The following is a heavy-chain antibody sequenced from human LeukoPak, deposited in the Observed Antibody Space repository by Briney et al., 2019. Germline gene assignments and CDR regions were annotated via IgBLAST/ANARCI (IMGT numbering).Heavy chain of an antibody. J-gene: IGHJ4*02. V-gene: IGHV3-23*01. CDR2: ISGSGTST. Sequence: GGSLRLSCAVSGFTFSSSAMSWVRQAPGKGLEWVSTISGSGTSTYYADSVKGRFAISRDNSKNTLYLQMNSLRAEDTAVYYCARDQWLGYFDYWGQGTLVTVSS. CDR1: GFTFSSSA. CDR3: ARDQWLGYFDY. D-gene: IGHD6-19*01.